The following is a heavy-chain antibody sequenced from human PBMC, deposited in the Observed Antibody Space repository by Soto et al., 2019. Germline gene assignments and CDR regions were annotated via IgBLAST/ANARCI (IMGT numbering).Heavy chain of an antibody. CDR3: ARGRGITGTSYYYYYMDV. V-gene: IGHV6-1*01. J-gene: IGHJ6*03. CDR1: GDSVSSNSAA. Sequence: PSQTLSLTCAISGDSVSSNSAAWNWIRQSPSRGLEWLGRTYYRSKWYNDYAVSVKSRITINPDTSKNQFSLQLNSVTPEDTAVYYCARGRGITGTSYYYYYMDVWGKGTTVTVSS. D-gene: IGHD1-7*01. CDR2: TYYRSKWYN.